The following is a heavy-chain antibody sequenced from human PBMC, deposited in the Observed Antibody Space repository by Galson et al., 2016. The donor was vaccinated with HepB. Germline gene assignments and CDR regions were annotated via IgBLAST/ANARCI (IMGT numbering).Heavy chain of an antibody. CDR1: GFTFSSYS. Sequence: SLRLSCAASGFTFSSYSMNWVRQAPGKGLEWVSCISSSSSTIYYADSVKGRFTISRDNAKNSLYLQMNSLRDEDTAVYYCARERWELLQGDRYYFDYWGQGTLVTVSS. CDR3: ARERWELLQGDRYYFDY. V-gene: IGHV3-48*02. D-gene: IGHD1-26*01. CDR2: ISSSSSTI. J-gene: IGHJ4*02.